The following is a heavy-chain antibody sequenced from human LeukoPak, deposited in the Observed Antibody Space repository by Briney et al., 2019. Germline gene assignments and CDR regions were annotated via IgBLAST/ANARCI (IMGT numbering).Heavy chain of an antibody. J-gene: IGHJ4*02. CDR3: ARHGSGWYW. CDR1: GGSISSSSYY. CDR2: IYYSGST. Sequence: PSETLSLTCTVSGGSISSSSYYWGWIRQPPGKGLEWIGSIYYSGSTYYNPSLKSRVTISVDTSKNQFSLKLSPVTAADTAVYYCARHGSGWYWWGQGTLVTVSS. V-gene: IGHV4-39*01. D-gene: IGHD6-19*01.